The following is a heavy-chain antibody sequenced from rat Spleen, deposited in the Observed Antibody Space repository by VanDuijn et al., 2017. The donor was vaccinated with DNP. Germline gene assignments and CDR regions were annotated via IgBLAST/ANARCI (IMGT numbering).Heavy chain of an antibody. CDR1: GYSITYSNR. CDR2: ISYSGST. D-gene: IGHD2-5*01. CDR3: ARGDGTYYWSFDF. J-gene: IGHJ1*01. Sequence: EVQLQESGPGLVKPSQSLSLTCSVTGYSITYSNRWNWIRKFPGNKMEWMGYISYSGSTGYNPSLKSRISITRDTSKNQFFLQLNSVTTEDTATYYCARGDGTYYWSFDFWGPGTMVTVSS. V-gene: IGHV3-1*01.